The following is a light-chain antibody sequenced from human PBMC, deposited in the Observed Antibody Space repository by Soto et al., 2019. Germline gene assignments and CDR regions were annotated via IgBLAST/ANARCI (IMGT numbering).Light chain of an antibody. CDR2: RNN. J-gene: IGLJ2*01. V-gene: IGLV1-47*01. Sequence: QSVLTQPPSASGTPGQRVTISRSGSSSNIGSNYVYWYQQLPGTAPKLLIYRNNQRPSGVPDRFSGSKSGTSASLAISGLRSEDEADYYCAAWDDSLSGHVVFGGGTKLTVL. CDR1: SSNIGSNY. CDR3: AAWDDSLSGHVV.